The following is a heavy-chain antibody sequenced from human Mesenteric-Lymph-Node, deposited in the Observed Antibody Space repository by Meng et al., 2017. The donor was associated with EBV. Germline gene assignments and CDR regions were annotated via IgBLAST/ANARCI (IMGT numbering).Heavy chain of an antibody. CDR2: IYYSGST. Sequence: LPRQESGPGLVKPSETLSLTCTVSGGSINSYGYYWGWIRQPPGKGLEWIGSIYYSGSTYYNPSLKSRVTIFADTSKNHFSLKLTSVTAADTAVYYCAGRNYYGSGSDLNWFDPWGQGTLVTVSS. V-gene: IGHV4-39*01. CDR1: GGSINSYGYY. CDR3: AGRNYYGSGSDLNWFDP. D-gene: IGHD3-10*01. J-gene: IGHJ5*02.